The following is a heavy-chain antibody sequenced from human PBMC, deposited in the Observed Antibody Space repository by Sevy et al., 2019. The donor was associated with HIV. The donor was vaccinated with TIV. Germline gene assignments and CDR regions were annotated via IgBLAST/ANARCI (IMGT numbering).Heavy chain of an antibody. CDR3: ARESIGAVGDIDH. D-gene: IGHD6-13*01. Sequence: GSLRLSCTVSGGSINNYFWSWIRQPPGKGLEWIGYIYSSGSTNYNPSLKSRVSISVDTSKTQFSLKLTSVTAADTAVYYCARESIGAVGDIDHWGQGTLVTVSS. V-gene: IGHV4-59*01. J-gene: IGHJ4*02. CDR2: IYSSGST. CDR1: GGSINNYF.